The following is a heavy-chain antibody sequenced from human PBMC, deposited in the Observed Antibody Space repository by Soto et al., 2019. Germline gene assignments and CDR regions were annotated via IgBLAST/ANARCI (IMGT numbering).Heavy chain of an antibody. D-gene: IGHD3-9*01. V-gene: IGHV4-30-4*01. J-gene: IGHJ6*02. CDR2: ISSIGST. CDR1: GGSIRSGDYF. Sequence: QVQLQESGPGLVKPSQTLSLTCTVSGGSIRSGDYFWSWVRQSPGKGLEWIGYISSIGSTYFNPSLKSRVSVSRDTSKNQCSLKLSSVTTTDTAVYYCARGLVIRPYYYHGMDVWGQGTTVTVSS. CDR3: ARGLVIRPYYYHGMDV.